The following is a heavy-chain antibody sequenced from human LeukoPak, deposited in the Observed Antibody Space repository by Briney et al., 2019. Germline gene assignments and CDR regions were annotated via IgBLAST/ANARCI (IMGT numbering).Heavy chain of an antibody. CDR3: ARDWSEGGTTLEY. J-gene: IGHJ4*02. V-gene: IGHV1-46*01. Sequence: ASVKVSCKASGYTFTSYDMHWVRQAPGQGLEWMGIINPSGVSTRYAQKFQGRVTMTRDMSTSTVYMELSSLRSEDTAVYYCARDWSEGGTTLEYWGQGTLVTVSS. D-gene: IGHD4-23*01. CDR1: GYTFTSYD. CDR2: INPSGVST.